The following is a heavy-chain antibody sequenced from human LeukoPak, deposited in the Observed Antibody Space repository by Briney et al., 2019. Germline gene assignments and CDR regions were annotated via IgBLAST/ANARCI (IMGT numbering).Heavy chain of an antibody. Sequence: LPGGSLRLSCAASGFTFSSYAMSWVRQAPGKGLEWVSGISGSGDNTYYADSVKGRFTISRDNSKNTLYVQVNSLGTEDTAAYYCAKGSYYDSCGSFYFDYWGQGTLVTVSS. D-gene: IGHD3-22*01. CDR1: GFTFSSYA. J-gene: IGHJ4*02. CDR2: ISGSGDNT. CDR3: AKGSYYDSCGSFYFDY. V-gene: IGHV3-23*01.